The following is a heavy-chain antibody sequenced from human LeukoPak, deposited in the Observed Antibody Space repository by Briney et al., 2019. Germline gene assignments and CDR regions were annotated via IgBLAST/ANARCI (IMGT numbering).Heavy chain of an antibody. J-gene: IGHJ5*02. Sequence: SETLSLTCTVSGGSISSGGYYWSWIRQHPGKGLEWIGYIYYSGSTYYNPPLKSRVTISVDTSKNQFSLKLSSVTAADTAVYYCARAELRGWFDPWGQGTLVTVSS. CDR3: ARAELRGWFDP. CDR2: IYYSGST. V-gene: IGHV4-31*03. D-gene: IGHD1-7*01. CDR1: GGSISSGGYY.